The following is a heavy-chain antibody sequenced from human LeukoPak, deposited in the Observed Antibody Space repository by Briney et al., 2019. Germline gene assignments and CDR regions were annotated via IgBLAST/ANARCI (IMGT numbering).Heavy chain of an antibody. CDR3: ARTNSMVRGVSDAFDI. D-gene: IGHD3-10*01. CDR2: ISAYNGNT. Sequence: ASVKVSCKASGYTFTSYGISWVRQAPGQGLEWMGWISAYNGNTNYAQKLQGRVTMTTDTSTSTACMELRSLRSDDTAVYYCARTNSMVRGVSDAFDIWGQGTMVTVSS. V-gene: IGHV1-18*01. J-gene: IGHJ3*02. CDR1: GYTFTSYG.